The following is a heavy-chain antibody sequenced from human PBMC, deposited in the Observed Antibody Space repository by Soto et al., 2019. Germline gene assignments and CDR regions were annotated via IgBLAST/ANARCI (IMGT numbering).Heavy chain of an antibody. Sequence: PSETLSLTCTVSGGSISSSSYYWGWIRQPPGKGLEWIGSIYYSGSTYYNPSLKSRVTISVDTSKNQFSLKLSSVTAADTAVYYCARKSEYGGYLDYWGQGTLVTVSS. CDR1: GGSISSSSYY. D-gene: IGHD2-15*01. J-gene: IGHJ4*02. V-gene: IGHV4-39*01. CDR2: IYYSGST. CDR3: ARKSEYGGYLDY.